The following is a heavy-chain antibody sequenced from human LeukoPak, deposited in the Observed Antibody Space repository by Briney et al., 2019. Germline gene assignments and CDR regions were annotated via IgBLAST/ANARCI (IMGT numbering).Heavy chain of an antibody. CDR2: ISAYNGNT. D-gene: IGHD3-10*01. J-gene: IGHJ4*02. CDR1: GYTFTSYG. CDR3: ARVMYYYGSGHFDY. Sequence: GASVKVSCKASGYTFTSYGISRVRQAPGQGLEWMGWISAYNGNTNYAQKLQGRVTMTTDTSTSTAYMELRSLRSDDTAVYYCARVMYYYGSGHFDYWGQGTLVTVSS. V-gene: IGHV1-18*01.